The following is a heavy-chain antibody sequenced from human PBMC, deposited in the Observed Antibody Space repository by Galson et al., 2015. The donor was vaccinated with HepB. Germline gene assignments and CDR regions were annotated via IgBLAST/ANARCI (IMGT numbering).Heavy chain of an antibody. D-gene: IGHD1-26*01. Sequence: SLRLSCAASGFTFSSYWMSWVRQAPGKGLERVATIKHDGSEKYYVDSVKGRFTISRDNAKNSLYLQMNSLRAEDTAVYYCARDNAGGSYYVINYYYYGMDVWGQGTTVTVSS. V-gene: IGHV3-7*01. CDR3: ARDNAGGSYYVINYYYYGMDV. CDR1: GFTFSSYW. J-gene: IGHJ6*02. CDR2: IKHDGSEK.